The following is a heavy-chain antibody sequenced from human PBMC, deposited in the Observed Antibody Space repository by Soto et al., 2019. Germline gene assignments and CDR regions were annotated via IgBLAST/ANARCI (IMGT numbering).Heavy chain of an antibody. J-gene: IGHJ4*02. D-gene: IGHD2-15*01. CDR3: ARGNSEYCSGGSCYSEG. V-gene: IGHV4-31*03. CDR1: GGSISSGGYY. CDR2: IYYSGST. Sequence: QVQLQESGPGLVKPSQTLSLTCTVSGGSISSGGYYWSWIRQHPGKGLEWIGYIYYSGSTYYNPSLKSRVTISVDTSKNQFSLKLSSVTAADTAVYYCARGNSEYCSGGSCYSEGWGQGTLVTVSS.